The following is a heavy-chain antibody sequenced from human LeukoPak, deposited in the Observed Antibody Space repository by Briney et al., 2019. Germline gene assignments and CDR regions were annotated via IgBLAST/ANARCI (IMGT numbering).Heavy chain of an antibody. CDR1: GFTFSGSA. Sequence: GGSLRLSCAASGFTFSGSAMHWVRQASGKGLEWVGRIRSKANSYATAYAASVKGRFTISRDDSKNTAYLQMNSLKTEDTAVYYCTRRPDYYDSSGHENWGQGTLVTVSS. J-gene: IGHJ4*02. CDR3: TRRPDYYDSSGHEN. CDR2: IRSKANSYAT. V-gene: IGHV3-73*01. D-gene: IGHD3-22*01.